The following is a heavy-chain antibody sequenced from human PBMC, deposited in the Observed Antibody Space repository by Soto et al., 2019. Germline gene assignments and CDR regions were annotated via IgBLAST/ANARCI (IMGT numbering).Heavy chain of an antibody. D-gene: IGHD1-1*01. V-gene: IGHV4-38-2*01. Sequence: SETLSLTCAVSGYSISSGLYWGWIRQPPGKGLEWIGTIHRGGITYYNPSLKSRVTISIDTSKNHFSLRLSSVTATDTAVYFCAIGNPDWFDPWGQGTLVTVSS. CDR1: GYSISSGLY. CDR2: IHRGGIT. CDR3: AIGNPDWFDP. J-gene: IGHJ5*02.